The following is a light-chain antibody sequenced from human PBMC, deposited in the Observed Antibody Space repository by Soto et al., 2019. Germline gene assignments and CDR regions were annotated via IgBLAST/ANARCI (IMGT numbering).Light chain of an antibody. J-gene: IGLJ2*01. CDR3: SSYTSSSTLVL. CDR2: DVS. Sequence: QSGLTQPASVSGSPGQSITISCTGTSSDVGGYNSVSWYQQHPGKAPKLMIYDVSDRPSGVSNRFSGSKSGNTASLTISGIQAEDEADYYCSSYTSSSTLVLFGGGTQLTVL. CDR1: SSDVGGYNS. V-gene: IGLV2-14*01.